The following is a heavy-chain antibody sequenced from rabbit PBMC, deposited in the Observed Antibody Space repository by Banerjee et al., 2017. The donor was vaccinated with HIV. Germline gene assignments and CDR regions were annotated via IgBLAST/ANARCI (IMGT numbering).Heavy chain of an antibody. CDR3: ARGGPSGYGGYGYVTEGYRL. J-gene: IGHJ3*01. CDR1: GFDFSSNA. CDR2: IYNGDGST. Sequence: EESGGDLVKPGGSLTLTCKASGFDFSSNAMCWVRQAPGKGPEWIACIYNGDGSTYYATWVNGRFTIARSTSLNTVDLKMTSLTAADTATYFCARGGPSGYGGYGYVTEGYRLWGQGTLVTVS. V-gene: IGHV1S47*01. D-gene: IGHD6-1*01.